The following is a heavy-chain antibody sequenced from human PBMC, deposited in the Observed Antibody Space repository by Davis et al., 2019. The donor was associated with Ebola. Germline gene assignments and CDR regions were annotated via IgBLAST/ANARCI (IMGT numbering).Heavy chain of an antibody. CDR1: GYTFTSYG. D-gene: IGHD3-22*01. CDR2: ISAYNGNT. CDR3: ARDVVQYYYDSSGYSIRNKHFDY. Sequence: ASVTVSCKASGYTFTSYGISWVRQAPGQGLEWMGWISAYNGNTNYAQKLQGRVTMPTDTSTSTAYMELRSLRSDDTAVYYCARDVVQYYYDSSGYSIRNKHFDYWGQGTLVTVSS. V-gene: IGHV1-18*01. J-gene: IGHJ4*02.